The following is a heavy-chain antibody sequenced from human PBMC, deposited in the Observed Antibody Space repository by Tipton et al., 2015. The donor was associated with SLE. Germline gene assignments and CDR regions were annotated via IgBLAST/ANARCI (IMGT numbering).Heavy chain of an antibody. V-gene: IGHV4-59*02. J-gene: IGHJ4*02. CDR2: IYDSGTT. Sequence: TLSLTCTVSGDSVNNYYWSWIRQPPGKGLEWIGYIYDSGTTYYNPSLKSRATISVDTSKNQFSLNLTSLTAADTAVYYCARLRIYRGRTNSDYFDHWGQGTPVTVSS. D-gene: IGHD2-8*01. CDR3: ARLRIYRGRTNSDYFDH. CDR1: GDSVNNYY.